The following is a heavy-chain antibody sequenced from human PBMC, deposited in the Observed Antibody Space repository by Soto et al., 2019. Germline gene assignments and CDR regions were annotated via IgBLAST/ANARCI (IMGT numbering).Heavy chain of an antibody. CDR3: ARPWVPESHPDYGDYPGGFGY. CDR1: GYSFTSYW. D-gene: IGHD4-17*01. CDR2: IYPGDSDT. J-gene: IGHJ4*02. Sequence: GESLKISCKGSGYSFTSYWIGWVRQMPGKGLEWMGIIYPGDSDTRYSPSFQGQVTISADKSISTAYLQWSSLKASDTAMYYCARPWVPESHPDYGDYPGGFGYWGQGTLVTVSS. V-gene: IGHV5-51*01.